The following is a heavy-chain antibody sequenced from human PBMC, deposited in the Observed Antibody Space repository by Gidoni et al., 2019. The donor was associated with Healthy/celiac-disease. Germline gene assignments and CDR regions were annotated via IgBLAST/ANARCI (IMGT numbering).Heavy chain of an antibody. Sequence: QVQLQQWGAGLLKPSETLSLTCAVYGGSFSGYYWSWIRQPPGKGLEWIGEINHSGSTNYNPSLKSRVTISVDTSKNQFSLKLSSVTAADTAVYYCARGRLLLPLDYWGQGTLVTVSS. V-gene: IGHV4-34*01. CDR3: ARGRLLLPLDY. CDR2: INHSGST. CDR1: GGSFSGYY. D-gene: IGHD2-15*01. J-gene: IGHJ4*02.